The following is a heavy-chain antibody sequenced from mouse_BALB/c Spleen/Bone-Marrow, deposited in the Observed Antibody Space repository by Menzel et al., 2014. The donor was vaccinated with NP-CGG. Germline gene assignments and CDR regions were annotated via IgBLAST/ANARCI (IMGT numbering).Heavy chain of an antibody. CDR3: ASPIYYGNYEGFAY. Sequence: QVQLQQPGPELVRPGVSVKISCKGSGYTFXDYAMHWVKQSHAKSLEWIGVISTYSGNTSYNQKFKGKATMTVDKSSSTAYMELARLTSEDSAIYYCASPIYYGNYEGFAYWGQGTLVTVSA. V-gene: IGHV1-67*01. CDR2: ISTYSGNT. J-gene: IGHJ3*01. CDR1: GYTFXDYA. D-gene: IGHD2-1*01.